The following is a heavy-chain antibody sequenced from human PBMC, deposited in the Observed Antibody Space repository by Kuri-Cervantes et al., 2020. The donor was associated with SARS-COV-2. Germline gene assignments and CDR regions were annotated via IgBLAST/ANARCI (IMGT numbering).Heavy chain of an antibody. D-gene: IGHD6-19*01. CDR2: ISGSGGST. CDR1: GFTFSSYA. Sequence: GGSLRLSCAASGFTFSSYAMSWVHQAPGKGLEWVSAISGSGGSTYYADSVKGRFTISRDNSKNTLYLQMNSLKAEDTAVYYCAKETHRTIAVAGTSLDYWGQGTLVTVSS. J-gene: IGHJ4*02. CDR3: AKETHRTIAVAGTSLDY. V-gene: IGHV3-23*01.